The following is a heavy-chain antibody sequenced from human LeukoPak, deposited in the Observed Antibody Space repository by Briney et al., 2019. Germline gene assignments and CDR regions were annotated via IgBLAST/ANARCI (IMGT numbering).Heavy chain of an antibody. CDR2: INHSGST. Sequence: PSETLSLTCAVYGGSFSGYYWSWIRQPPGKGLEWIGEINHSGSTNYNPSLKSRVTISVDTTKTQFSLKLSSVTAADPAVYYCELLWFGEANDAFDIWGQGTMVTVSS. D-gene: IGHD3-10*01. CDR1: GGSFSGYY. CDR3: ELLWFGEANDAFDI. J-gene: IGHJ3*02. V-gene: IGHV4-34*01.